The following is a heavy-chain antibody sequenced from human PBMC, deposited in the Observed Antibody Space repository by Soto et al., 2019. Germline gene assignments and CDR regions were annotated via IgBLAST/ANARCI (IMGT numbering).Heavy chain of an antibody. J-gene: IGHJ4*02. CDR1: GGSISSGGYY. CDR3: ARAWGGYFDY. CDR2: IYYSEST. D-gene: IGHD3-16*01. Sequence: QVQLQESGPGLVKPSQTLSLTCTVSGGSISSGGYYWSWIRQHPGKGLEWIGYIYYSESTHYNPSPKSRVTISVDTSKNQLSLKLGSVTAADTAVYYCARAWGGYFDYWGQGTLVTVSS. V-gene: IGHV4-31*03.